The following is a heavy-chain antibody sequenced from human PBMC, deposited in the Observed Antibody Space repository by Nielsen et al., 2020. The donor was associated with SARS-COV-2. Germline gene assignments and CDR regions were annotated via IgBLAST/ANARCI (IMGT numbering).Heavy chain of an antibody. CDR1: GESFSDNK. V-gene: IGHV4-34*01. CDR2: INRSGST. CDR3: ALARGYSYGWGY. J-gene: IGHJ4*02. Sequence: SETLSLTCAVFGESFSDNKWNWVRQPPGKVLEWLGEINRSGSTTYNPSLKRRVTISIDTSKNQFSLKVNSVTAADTAIYFCALARGYSYGWGYWGQGTLVTVSS. D-gene: IGHD5-18*01.